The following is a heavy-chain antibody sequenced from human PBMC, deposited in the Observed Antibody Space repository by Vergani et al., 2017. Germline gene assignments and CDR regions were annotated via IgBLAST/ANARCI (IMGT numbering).Heavy chain of an antibody. CDR3: ARDIVVVPADTYGMDV. D-gene: IGHD2-2*01. J-gene: IGHJ6*02. V-gene: IGHV3-30*04. CDR2: ISYDGSNK. Sequence: QVQLVESGGGVVQPGRSLRLSCAASGFTFSSYAMHWVRQAPGKGLEWVAVISYDGSNKYYADSVKGRFTISRDNSKTTLYLQMNSLRAEDTAVYYCARDIVVVPADTYGMDVWGQGTTVTVSS. CDR1: GFTFSSYA.